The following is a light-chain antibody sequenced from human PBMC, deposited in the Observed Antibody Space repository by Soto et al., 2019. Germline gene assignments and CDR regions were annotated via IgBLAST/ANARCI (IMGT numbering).Light chain of an antibody. Sequence: QSVLTQPPSASGTPGQRVTISCSGSSSNIGSNYVYWYQHLTRTAPKLLIYRNNQRPSGVPDRFSGSKSGTSASLAISGLRSEDEADYYCATWDDSLSNYVFGTGTQLTVL. CDR2: RNN. V-gene: IGLV1-47*01. J-gene: IGLJ1*01. CDR3: ATWDDSLSNYV. CDR1: SSNIGSNY.